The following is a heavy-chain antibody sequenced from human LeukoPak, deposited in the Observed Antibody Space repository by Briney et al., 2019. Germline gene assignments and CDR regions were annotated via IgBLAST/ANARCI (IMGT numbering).Heavy chain of an antibody. J-gene: IGHJ5*02. D-gene: IGHD2-15*01. CDR2: IYYSGST. Sequence: SETLSLTCTVSGGSVSSCSFYWSWIRQPPGKGLQWIGYIYYSGSTNYNPSLKSRVTISVDTSKNQFSLKLSSVTAADTAVYYCARALLSNWFDPWGQGTLVTVAS. CDR1: GGSVSSCSFY. CDR3: ARALLSNWFDP. V-gene: IGHV4-61*01.